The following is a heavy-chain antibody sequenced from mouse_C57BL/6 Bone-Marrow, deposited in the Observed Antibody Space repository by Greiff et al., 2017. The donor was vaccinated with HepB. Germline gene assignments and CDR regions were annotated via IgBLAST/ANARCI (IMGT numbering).Heavy chain of an antibody. CDR3: ARWGDYCSRGDFDY. D-gene: IGHD1-1*01. V-gene: IGHV1-80*01. CDR2: IYPGDGDT. Sequence: VQLQQSGAELVKPGASVKISCKASGYAFSSYWMNWVKQRPGKGLEWIGQIYPGDGDTNYNGKFKGKATLTADKSSSTAYMQLSSLTSEDSAVYFCARWGDYCSRGDFDYWGQGTTLTVSS. J-gene: IGHJ2*01. CDR1: GYAFSSYW.